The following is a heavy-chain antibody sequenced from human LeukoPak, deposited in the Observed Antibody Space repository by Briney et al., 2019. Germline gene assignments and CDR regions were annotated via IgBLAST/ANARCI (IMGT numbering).Heavy chain of an antibody. D-gene: IGHD7-27*01. Sequence: SSETLSLTCAVSGYSISSGYYWGWIRQPPGKGLEWIGSIYHSGSTYYNPSLKSRVTISVDTPKNQFSLKLSSVTAADTAVYYCARQSPWDYYMDVWGKGTTVTVSS. J-gene: IGHJ6*03. V-gene: IGHV4-38-2*01. CDR2: IYHSGST. CDR3: ARQSPWDYYMDV. CDR1: GYSISSGYY.